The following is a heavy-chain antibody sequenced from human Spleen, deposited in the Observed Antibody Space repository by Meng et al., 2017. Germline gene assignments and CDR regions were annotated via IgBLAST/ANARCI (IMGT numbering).Heavy chain of an antibody. Sequence: GGSLRLSCAASGFTFSSYAMHWVRQAPGKGLEWVAVISYDGSNKYYADSVKGRFTISRDNSKNTLYLQMNSLRAEDTAVYYCARDWAAVRGVINNWFDPWGQGTLVTVSS. CDR3: ARDWAAVRGVINNWFDP. D-gene: IGHD3-10*01. CDR2: ISYDGSNK. J-gene: IGHJ5*02. CDR1: GFTFSSYA. V-gene: IGHV3-30*04.